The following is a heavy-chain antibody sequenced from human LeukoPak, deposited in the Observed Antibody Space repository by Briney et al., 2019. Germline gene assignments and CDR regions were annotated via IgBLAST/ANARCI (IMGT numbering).Heavy chain of an antibody. CDR3: ARDYLDWYFDL. CDR2: IKPDGSEK. J-gene: IGHJ2*01. V-gene: IGHV3-7*01. Sequence: GGSLRLSCTASGFTFNHYWMSWVRQAPGKGLEWVANIKPDGSEKYYVESVKGRFTNSRDNAKNSLNLQMRSLRVEDTAVYYCARDYLDWYFDLWGRGTLVTVSS. CDR1: GFTFNHYW.